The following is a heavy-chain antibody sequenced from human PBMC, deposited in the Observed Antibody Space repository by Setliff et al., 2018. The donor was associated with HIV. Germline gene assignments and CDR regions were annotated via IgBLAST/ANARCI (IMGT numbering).Heavy chain of an antibody. V-gene: IGHV4-39*01. D-gene: IGHD3-10*01. CDR2: IYYSGST. CDR3: ARIPPITMVRGDPFDY. Sequence: PSETLSLTCTVSGGSISSNNYFWGWIRQPPEKGLEWIGSIYYSGSTYYNPSLKSRVTISRDNAKNSLYLQMNSLRAEDTAVYYCARIPPITMVRGDPFDYWGQGTLVTVSS. CDR1: GGSISSNNYF. J-gene: IGHJ4*02.